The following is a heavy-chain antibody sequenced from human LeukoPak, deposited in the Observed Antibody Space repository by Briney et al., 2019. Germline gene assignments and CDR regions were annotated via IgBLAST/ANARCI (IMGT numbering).Heavy chain of an antibody. CDR3: ARDRDQYGSGTNDAFDI. D-gene: IGHD3-10*01. CDR2: INHSGST. Sequence: PSETLSLTCAVYGGSFSGYYWSWIRQSPGKGLEWIGEINHSGSTNYNPSLKSRVTISVDTSKNQFSLKLSSVTAADTAVYYCARDRDQYGSGTNDAFDIWGQGTMVTVSS. V-gene: IGHV4-34*01. CDR1: GGSFSGYY. J-gene: IGHJ3*02.